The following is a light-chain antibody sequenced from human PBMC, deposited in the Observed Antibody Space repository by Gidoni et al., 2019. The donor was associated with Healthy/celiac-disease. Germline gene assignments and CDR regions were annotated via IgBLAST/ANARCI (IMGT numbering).Light chain of an antibody. V-gene: IGLV3-1*01. CDR3: QAWDSNAEF. CDR2: QDT. J-gene: IGLJ1*01. CDR1: RLGDKY. Sequence: SYDLTQPPSVYVSPGQTASITCSGDRLGDKYTYWYQHKSGQSPVFVMYQDTKRPSGIPERFSGSNSGNTATLTISGTQTLDEADYYCQAWDSNAEFFGTGTKVIVL.